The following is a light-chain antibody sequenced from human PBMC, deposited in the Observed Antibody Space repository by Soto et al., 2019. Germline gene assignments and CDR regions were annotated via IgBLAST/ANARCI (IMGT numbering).Light chain of an antibody. CDR3: QSYDSSLSGYV. CDR1: SSNIGAGYD. Sequence: QSVVAQPPSVSVAPGQRVTISCSGSSSNIGAGYDVHWYQQLPGTAPKLLIYSNTNRPSGVPDRFSGSKSGTSASLAITGLQAEDEADYYCQSYDSSLSGYVFGTGTKVTVL. J-gene: IGLJ1*01. CDR2: SNT. V-gene: IGLV1-40*02.